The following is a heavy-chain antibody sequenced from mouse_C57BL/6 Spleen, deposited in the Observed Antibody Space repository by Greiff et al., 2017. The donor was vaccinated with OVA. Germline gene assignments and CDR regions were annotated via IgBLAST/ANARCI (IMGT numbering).Heavy chain of an antibody. J-gene: IGHJ2*01. CDR2: IYPSDSET. D-gene: IGHD1-1*01. CDR1: GYTFTSYW. CDR3: ARRIVACDY. Sequence: QVQLQQPGAELVRPGSSVKLSCKASGYTFTSYWMDWVKQRPGQGLEWIGNIYPSDSETHYNQKFKDKATLTVDKSSSTAYMQLSSLTSEDSAVYYCARRIVACDYWGQGTTLTVAS. V-gene: IGHV1-61*01.